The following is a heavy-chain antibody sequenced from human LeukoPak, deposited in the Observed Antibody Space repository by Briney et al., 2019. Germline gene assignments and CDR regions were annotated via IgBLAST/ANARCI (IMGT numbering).Heavy chain of an antibody. CDR2: IFSGGST. Sequence: GGSLRLSCAASGFTVSSNYMSWVRQAPGRGLEWASIIFSGGSTYYADSVKDRLTISRDNSKNTLFLQMNSLRAEDTAMYYCAEDQQLQPFHYWGQGTLVTVSS. V-gene: IGHV3-66*01. CDR3: AEDQQLQPFHY. D-gene: IGHD1-1*01. J-gene: IGHJ4*02. CDR1: GFTVSSNY.